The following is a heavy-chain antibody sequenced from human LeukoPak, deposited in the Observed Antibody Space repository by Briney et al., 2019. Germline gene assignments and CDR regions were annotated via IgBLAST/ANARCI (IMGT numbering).Heavy chain of an antibody. V-gene: IGHV3-21*01. CDR3: ARWGVRRGGAFDI. CDR2: ISSSSSYI. CDR1: GFTFSTYT. Sequence: PGGSLRLSCAASGFTFSTYTMNWVRQAPGKGLEWVSSISSSSSYIYYADSVKGRFTISRDNAKNSLYLQMNSLRAEDTALYYCARWGVRRGGAFDIWGQGTMVTVSS. J-gene: IGHJ3*02. D-gene: IGHD3-16*01.